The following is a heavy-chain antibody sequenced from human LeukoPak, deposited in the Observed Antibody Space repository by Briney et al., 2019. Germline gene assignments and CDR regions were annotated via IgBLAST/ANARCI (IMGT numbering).Heavy chain of an antibody. CDR1: GFTFSSYG. J-gene: IGHJ4*02. Sequence: GGSLRLSCAASGFTFSSYGMHWVRQAPGKGLEWVAVISFDATNKYYADSVKGRFTISRDNARSTLYLQMNSLRAEDTAVYYCATDGRSSGWYGFDYWGQGILVSVSS. CDR3: ATDGRSSGWYGFDY. CDR2: ISFDATNK. V-gene: IGHV3-30*03. D-gene: IGHD6-13*01.